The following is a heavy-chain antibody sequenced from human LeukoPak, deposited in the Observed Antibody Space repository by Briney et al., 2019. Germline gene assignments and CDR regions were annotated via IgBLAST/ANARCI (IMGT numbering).Heavy chain of an antibody. V-gene: IGHV3-33*01. CDR1: GFTFSNYV. J-gene: IGHJ3*01. D-gene: IGHD3-9*01. CDR3: ARGGLRHFDRSPFEV. CDR2: VWDDGSNK. Sequence: GGSLRLSCAASGFTFSNYVMDWVRQAPGKGLEWVAVVWDDGSNKHYADSVKGRFTISRDNSKNTLYLQMNSLRAEDTAVYYCARGGLRHFDRSPFEVWGQGTMVTVSS.